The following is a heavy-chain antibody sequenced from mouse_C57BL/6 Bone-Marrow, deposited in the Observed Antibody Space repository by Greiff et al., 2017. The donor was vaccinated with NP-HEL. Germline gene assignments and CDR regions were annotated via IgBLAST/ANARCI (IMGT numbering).Heavy chain of an antibody. CDR1: GFTFSSYG. V-gene: IGHV5-6*01. CDR2: ISSGGSYT. J-gene: IGHJ3*01. Sequence: EVMLVESGGDLVKPGGSLKLSCAASGFTFSSYGMSWVRQTPDKRLEWVATISSGGSYTYYLDSVKGRFTISRDNAKNTLYLQMSSLKSEDTAMYYCARPPFAYWGQGTLVTVSA. CDR3: ARPPFAY.